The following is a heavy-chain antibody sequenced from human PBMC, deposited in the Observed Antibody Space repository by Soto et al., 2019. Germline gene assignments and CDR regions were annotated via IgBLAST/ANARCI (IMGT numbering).Heavy chain of an antibody. Sequence: ASVKVSCKASGYTFTSYGISWVRQAPGQGLEWMGWISAYNGNTNYAQKFQGRVTITRDTSASTAYMELSSLRSEDTAVYYCARDLVGAFDYWGQGTLVTVS. CDR3: ARDLVGAFDY. J-gene: IGHJ4*02. V-gene: IGHV1-18*01. CDR1: GYTFTSYG. CDR2: ISAYNGNT. D-gene: IGHD1-26*01.